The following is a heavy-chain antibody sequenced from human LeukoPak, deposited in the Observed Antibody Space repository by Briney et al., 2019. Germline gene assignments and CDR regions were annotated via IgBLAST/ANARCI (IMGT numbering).Heavy chain of an antibody. CDR3: ARDFFAYYDFWSGFFDI. CDR2: IIPIFGTA. V-gene: IGHV1-69*13. D-gene: IGHD3-3*01. CDR1: GGTFSSYA. Sequence: GASVKVSCKASGGTFSSYAISWVRQAPGQGLEWMGGIIPIFGTANYAQKFQGRVTITADESTSTAYMELSSLRSEDTAVYYCARDFFAYYDFWSGFFDIWGQGTMVTVSS. J-gene: IGHJ3*02.